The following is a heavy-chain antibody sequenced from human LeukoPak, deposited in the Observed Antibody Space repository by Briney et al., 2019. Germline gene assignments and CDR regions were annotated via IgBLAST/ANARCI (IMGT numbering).Heavy chain of an antibody. CDR3: ARLRYYYMDV. V-gene: IGHV3-48*03. CDR1: GFTFSSYE. Sequence: GGSLRLSCAASGFTFSSYEMNWVRQAPGEGLEWVSYISSSGSTIYYADSVKGRFTISRDNAKNSLYLQMNSLRAEDTAVYYCARLRYYYMDVWGKGTTVTISS. J-gene: IGHJ6*03. CDR2: ISSSGSTI.